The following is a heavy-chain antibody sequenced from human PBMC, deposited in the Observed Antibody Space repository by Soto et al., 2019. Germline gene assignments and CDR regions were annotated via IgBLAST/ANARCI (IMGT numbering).Heavy chain of an antibody. CDR3: ARVMDRGSWLIDY. CDR1: GFTFSTNA. Sequence: GGSLRLSCAASGFTFSTNAMHWVRQTPGKGLEWVAIISYDGRNEYYADSVKGRFTISRDNSKNTLYLLMNSLRVEDTAVFYCARVMDRGSWLIDYWGQGTLVTVSS. D-gene: IGHD6-13*01. V-gene: IGHV3-30*04. CDR2: ISYDGRNE. J-gene: IGHJ4*02.